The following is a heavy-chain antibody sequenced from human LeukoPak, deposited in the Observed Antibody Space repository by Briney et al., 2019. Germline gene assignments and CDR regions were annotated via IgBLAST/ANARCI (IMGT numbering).Heavy chain of an antibody. D-gene: IGHD2-2*03. J-gene: IGHJ4*02. Sequence: GGSLRLSCAASGFTFRSYGMHWVRQAPGKGLEWVAVISNDGSNKYYADSEKGRFTISRDNSKNMLDLQMNSLRAEDTAVYYCAKDYGNYGYDYWGQGTLVTVSS. CDR3: AKDYGNYGYDY. V-gene: IGHV3-30*18. CDR1: GFTFRSYG. CDR2: ISNDGSNK.